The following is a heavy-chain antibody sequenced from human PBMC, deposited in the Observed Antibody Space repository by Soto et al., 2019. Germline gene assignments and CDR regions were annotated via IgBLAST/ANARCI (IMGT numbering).Heavy chain of an antibody. CDR2: IIPIFGTA. CDR3: ARGIVVAAAAQYYYYGMDV. CDR1: GGTFSSYA. J-gene: IGHJ6*02. V-gene: IGHV1-69*13. Sequence: GASVKVSCKASGGTFSSYAISWVRPAPGQGLEWMGGIIPIFGTANYAQKFQGRVTITADESTSTAYMELSSLRSEDTAVYYCARGIVVAAAAQYYYYGMDVWGQGTTVTVSS. D-gene: IGHD6-13*01.